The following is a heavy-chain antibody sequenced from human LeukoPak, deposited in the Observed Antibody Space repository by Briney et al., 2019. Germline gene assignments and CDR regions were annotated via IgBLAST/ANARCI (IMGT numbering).Heavy chain of an antibody. D-gene: IGHD4-17*01. CDR3: ARGGIDYGFEGKWFDP. CDR1: GFTFSSYW. CDR2: INSDGSST. V-gene: IGHV3-74*01. J-gene: IGHJ5*02. Sequence: PGGSLRLSCAASGFTFSSYWMHWVRQAPGKGLVWVSRINSDGSSTSYADSVKGRFTISRDNAKNTLYLQMNSLRAEDTAVYYCARGGIDYGFEGKWFDPWGQGTLVTVSS.